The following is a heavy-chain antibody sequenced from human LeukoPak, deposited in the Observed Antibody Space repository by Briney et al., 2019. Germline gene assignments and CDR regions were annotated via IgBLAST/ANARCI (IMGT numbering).Heavy chain of an antibody. CDR1: GFIFNNYG. D-gene: IGHD3-22*01. V-gene: IGHV3-23*01. CDR3: AKGSSGCFADL. Sequence: PGGSLRLSCAASGFIFNNYGLIWVRQAPGKGLEWVSAISNDGGDTNYADFVRGRFTISRDNSKNTLFLQMNSLRAEDTALYYCAKGSSGCFADLWGQGTLVTVSS. J-gene: IGHJ5*02. CDR2: ISNDGGDT.